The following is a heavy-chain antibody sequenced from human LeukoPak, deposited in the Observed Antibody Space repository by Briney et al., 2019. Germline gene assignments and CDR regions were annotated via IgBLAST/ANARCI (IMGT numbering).Heavy chain of an antibody. Sequence: GGSLRLSRKGSGYSFTNYWIGWVRQMPGKGLEWMGIIYPGDSDTRYSPSFQGRVTISADKSITTAYLQWSSLKASDTAMYYCAIGRYCSRTSCPSNYYNYYMDVWGKGTAVTVS. V-gene: IGHV5-51*01. D-gene: IGHD2-2*01. CDR2: IYPGDSDT. CDR3: AIGRYCSRTSCPSNYYNYYMDV. CDR1: GYSFTNYW. J-gene: IGHJ6*03.